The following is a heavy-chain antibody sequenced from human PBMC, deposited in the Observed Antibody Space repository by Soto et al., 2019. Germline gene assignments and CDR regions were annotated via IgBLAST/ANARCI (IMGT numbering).Heavy chain of an antibody. V-gene: IGHV3-11*03. CDR1: GFVFSDYY. CDR3: ARRISAHFDY. J-gene: IGHJ4*02. Sequence: PGGSLRLSCAASGFVFSDYYVTWIRQAPGKGLEWLTYISSSSSHTNYADSVKGRFTISRDNAKNSVYLQINSLRAEDTAVYYCARRISAHFDYWGQGTLVTVSS. CDR2: ISSSSSHT.